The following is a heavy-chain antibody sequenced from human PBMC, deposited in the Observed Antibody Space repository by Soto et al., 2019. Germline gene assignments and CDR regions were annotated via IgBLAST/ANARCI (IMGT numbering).Heavy chain of an antibody. J-gene: IGHJ6*02. CDR1: GFTFSSYA. D-gene: IGHD6-13*01. Sequence: RRLSCAASGFTFSSYAMHWVRQAPGKGLEWVAVISYDGSNKYYADSVKGRFTISRDNSKNTLYLQMNSLRAEDTAVYYCARDNLAAAGSYYYYGMDVWGQGTTVTVS. CDR3: ARDNLAAAGSYYYYGMDV. V-gene: IGHV3-30-3*01. CDR2: ISYDGSNK.